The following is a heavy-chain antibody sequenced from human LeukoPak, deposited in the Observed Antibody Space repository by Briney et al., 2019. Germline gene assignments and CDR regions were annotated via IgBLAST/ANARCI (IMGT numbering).Heavy chain of an antibody. D-gene: IGHD6-19*01. J-gene: IGHJ6*03. CDR3: ARGSIDSSGWYRLSYYYYMDV. CDR2: INHSGST. V-gene: IGHV4-34*01. Sequence: KPSETLSLTCAVYGGSFSGYYWSWIRQPPGKVLEWIGEINHSGSTNYNPSLKSQVTISVDTSKNQFSLKLSSVTAADTAVYYCARGSIDSSGWYRLSYYYYMDVWGKGTTVTISS. CDR1: GGSFSGYY.